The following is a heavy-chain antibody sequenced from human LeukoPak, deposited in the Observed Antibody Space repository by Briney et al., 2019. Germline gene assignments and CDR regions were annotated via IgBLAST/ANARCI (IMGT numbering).Heavy chain of an antibody. J-gene: IGHJ4*02. CDR1: GFTFSNYW. D-gene: IGHD4-17*01. V-gene: IGHV3-74*01. Sequence: PGESLRLSRAASGFTFSNYWMHWVRQAPGKGLVWVSRTNSDGSSTTSADSVKGRFTISRDNAKNTLYLQMNSLRAEDTAVYYCAKGGATVIDYWGQGTLVTVSS. CDR3: AKGGATVIDY. CDR2: TNSDGSST.